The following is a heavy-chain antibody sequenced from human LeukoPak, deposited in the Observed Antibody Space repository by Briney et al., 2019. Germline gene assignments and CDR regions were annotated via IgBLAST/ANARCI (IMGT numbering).Heavy chain of an antibody. Sequence: ASVKVPCKASGYTFTGYYMHWVRQAPGQGLVWMGWIHSHSGGTNYAQKFQGSVTMTRDTSISTAYMELSRRRSDDAAVYYCARDSTYCSGGSCYTSFDYWGQGTLVTVSS. V-gene: IGHV1-2*02. CDR3: ARDSTYCSGGSCYTSFDY. D-gene: IGHD2-15*01. CDR2: IHSHSGGT. CDR1: GYTFTGYY. J-gene: IGHJ4*02.